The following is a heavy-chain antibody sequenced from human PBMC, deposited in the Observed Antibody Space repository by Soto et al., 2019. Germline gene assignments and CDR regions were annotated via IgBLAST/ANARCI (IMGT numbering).Heavy chain of an antibody. J-gene: IGHJ4*02. CDR1: GGTFSSYA. Sequence: QVQLVQSGAEVKKPGSSVKVSCKASGGTFSSYASSWVRQAPGQGLEWMGGTIPILGTADYAQKIQGRVTMTAHQSTGAADMELSRLRPEATAVYYFAKDGGAYDYSPFDYWGQETLVTVSS. CDR2: TIPILGTA. CDR3: AKDGGAYDYSPFDY. D-gene: IGHD4-4*01. V-gene: IGHV1-69*12.